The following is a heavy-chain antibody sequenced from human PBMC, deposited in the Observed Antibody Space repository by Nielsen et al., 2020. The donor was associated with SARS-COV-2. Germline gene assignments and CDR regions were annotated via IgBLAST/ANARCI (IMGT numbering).Heavy chain of an antibody. CDR2: IIPIPGIA. Sequence: SVKVSCKASGGTFSSYAISWVRQAPGQGLEWMGRIIPIPGIANYAQKFQGRVTITADKSTSTAYMELSSLRSEDTAVYYCARGSLENWFDPWGQGTLVTVSS. CDR3: ARGSLENWFDP. V-gene: IGHV1-69*04. CDR1: GGTFSSYA. J-gene: IGHJ5*02.